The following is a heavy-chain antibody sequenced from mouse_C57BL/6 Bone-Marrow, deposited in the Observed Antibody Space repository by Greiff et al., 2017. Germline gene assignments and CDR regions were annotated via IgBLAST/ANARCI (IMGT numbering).Heavy chain of an antibody. CDR2: ISNGGGST. CDR3: ARITTVVGGYFDV. V-gene: IGHV5-12*01. CDR1: GFTFSDYY. D-gene: IGHD1-1*01. J-gene: IGHJ1*03. Sequence: EVHLVESGGGLVQPGGSLKLSCAASGFTFSDYYMYWVRQTPEKRLEWVAYISNGGGSTYYPDTVKGRFTISRDNAKNTLYLQMSRLKSEDTAMYYCARITTVVGGYFDVWGTGTTVTVSS.